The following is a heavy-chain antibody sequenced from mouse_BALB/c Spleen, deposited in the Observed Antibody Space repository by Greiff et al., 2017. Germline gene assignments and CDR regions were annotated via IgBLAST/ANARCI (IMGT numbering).Heavy chain of an antibody. CDR1: GDSITSGY. V-gene: IGHV3-8*02. J-gene: IGHJ3*01. D-gene: IGHD2-4*01. CDR3: ARSYYDYEGEAWFAY. Sequence: VQLKESGPSLVKPSQTLSLTCSVTGDSITSGYWNWILKFPGNKLEYMGYISYSGSTYYNPSLKSRISITRDTSKNQYYLQLNSVTTEDTATYYCARSYYDYEGEAWFAYWGQGTLVTVSA. CDR2: ISYSGST.